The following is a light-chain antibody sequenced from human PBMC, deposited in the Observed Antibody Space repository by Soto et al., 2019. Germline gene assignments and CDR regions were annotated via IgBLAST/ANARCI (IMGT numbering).Light chain of an antibody. Sequence: QSALAQPASVSGSPGQSITISCSGTSSDVGGYNYVSWYQQHPGKAPKLMINDVINRPSGVSNRFSGSKSGNTASLTISGLQAEDEADYYCSSYTSNRLVLFGGGTQLTVL. V-gene: IGLV2-14*01. J-gene: IGLJ2*01. CDR1: SSDVGGYNY. CDR2: DVI. CDR3: SSYTSNRLVL.